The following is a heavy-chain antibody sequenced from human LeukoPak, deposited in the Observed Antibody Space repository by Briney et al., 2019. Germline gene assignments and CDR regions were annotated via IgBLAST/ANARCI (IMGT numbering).Heavy chain of an antibody. CDR2: IKQDGREE. D-gene: IGHD3-16*01. CDR1: RFTFSIYW. V-gene: IGHV3-7*01. CDR3: ARERMGPRGTFDI. Sequence: GGSLRLSCVASRFTFSIYWMSWVRQAPGKGLEWVANIKQDGREEYYVDSVKGRFSISGDNAKNSLYLQMNSLRAEDTAVYYCARERMGPRGTFDIWGQGTMVTVSS. J-gene: IGHJ3*02.